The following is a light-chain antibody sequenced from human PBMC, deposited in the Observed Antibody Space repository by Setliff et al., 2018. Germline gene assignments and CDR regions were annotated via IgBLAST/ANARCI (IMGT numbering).Light chain of an antibody. CDR2: NVN. CDR3: CSYAGNSYV. CDR1: SSDVGGYHY. V-gene: IGLV2-11*01. J-gene: IGLJ1*01. Sequence: QSALTQPRPVSGSPGQSVTISCTGTSSDVGGYHYGGDYYVSWYQQYPGKAPKLIIYNVNRRPSGVPDRFSGSRSGVAASLTISGLQAEDESDYYCCSYAGNSYVFGTGTKVTVL.